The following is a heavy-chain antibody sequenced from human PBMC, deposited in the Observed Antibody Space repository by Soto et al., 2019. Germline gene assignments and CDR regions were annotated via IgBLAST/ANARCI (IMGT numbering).Heavy chain of an antibody. V-gene: IGHV4-39*01. D-gene: IGHD3-16*02. CDR3: AGGRVDVSSTDY. J-gene: IGHJ4*02. Sequence: ASETLSLTCTVSGGSISTSSYYWGWIRQPPGKGLEWIGSIYYSGNTYCSPSLKSRVTISVDTSKNQFSLKLSSVTAADTAVYYCAGGRVDVSSTDYWGQGTLVTVSS. CDR2: IYYSGNT. CDR1: GGSISTSSYY.